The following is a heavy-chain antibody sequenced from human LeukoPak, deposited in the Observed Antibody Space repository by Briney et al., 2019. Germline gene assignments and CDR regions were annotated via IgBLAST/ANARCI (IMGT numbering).Heavy chain of an antibody. Sequence: GASVKVSCKASGYTFTGFYMHWVRQAPGQGLEWMGWINPSTGDTKYAQKFQGRVTMTRDTSISTAYMELSRLRSDDTAVYYCARGDYYDSSGYWNFDYWGQGTLVTVSS. V-gene: IGHV1-2*02. CDR2: INPSTGDT. CDR3: ARGDYYDSSGYWNFDY. CDR1: GYTFTGFY. J-gene: IGHJ4*02. D-gene: IGHD3-22*01.